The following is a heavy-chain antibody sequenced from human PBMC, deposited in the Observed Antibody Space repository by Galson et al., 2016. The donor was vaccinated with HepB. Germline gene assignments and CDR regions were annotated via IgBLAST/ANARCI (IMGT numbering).Heavy chain of an antibody. V-gene: IGHV3-23*01. CDR2: ISGSGYNT. Sequence: SLRLSCAASGFTFSSYAMSWVRQAPGKGLEWVSTISGSGYNTYYADSVKGRFTISRDNSKNTLYLQMNSLRAEDTAVYYCAKGGGGSSSWQKYYYYYYMDVWGKGTTVTVSS. CDR3: AKGGGGSSSWQKYYYYYYMDV. D-gene: IGHD6-13*01. CDR1: GFTFSSYA. J-gene: IGHJ6*03.